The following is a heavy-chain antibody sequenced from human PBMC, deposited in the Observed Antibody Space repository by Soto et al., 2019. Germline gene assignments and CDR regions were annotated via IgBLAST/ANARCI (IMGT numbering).Heavy chain of an antibody. D-gene: IGHD3-3*01. CDR1: GYTFHTYG. CDR2: INPYNGNT. V-gene: IGHV1-18*01. J-gene: IGHJ2*01. CDR3: ARDPFGDFWSGYYHWYFDL. Sequence: QVQLVQSGAEVKKPGASVKVSCTASGYTFHTYGISWVRQAPGQGLEWMGWINPYNGNTKYVQNLQGRVTMTTDTSTSTAYMELRSLRSDDTAVYYCARDPFGDFWSGYYHWYFDLWGRGTLVTVSS.